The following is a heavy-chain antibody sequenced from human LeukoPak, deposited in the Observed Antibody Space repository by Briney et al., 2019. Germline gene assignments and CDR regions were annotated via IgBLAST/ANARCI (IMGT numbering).Heavy chain of an antibody. CDR3: AREDGFGELFRYYYGMDV. D-gene: IGHD3-10*01. CDR1: GYTFTSYG. J-gene: IGHJ6*02. Sequence: VKVSCKASGYTFTSYGISWVRQAPGQGLEWMGWISAYNGNTNYAQKLQGRVTMTTDTSTSTAYMELRSLRSDDTAVYYCAREDGFGELFRYYYGMDVWGQGTTVTVSS. V-gene: IGHV1-18*01. CDR2: ISAYNGNT.